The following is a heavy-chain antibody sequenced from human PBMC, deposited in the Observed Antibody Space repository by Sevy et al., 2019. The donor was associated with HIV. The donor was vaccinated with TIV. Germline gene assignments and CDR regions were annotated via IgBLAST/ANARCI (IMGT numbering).Heavy chain of an antibody. J-gene: IGHJ3*01. CDR1: GFTFSDYN. CDR2: ISGLSNYI. V-gene: IGHV3-21*01. D-gene: IGHD6-6*01. Sequence: LSLTCAASGFTFSDYNMNWVRQAPGKGLEWVSCISGLSNYIYYADSVKGRFSISRDNAKNSLFLQMNSLRAEDTALYYCARGVRTYDAFDLWGQGTMVTVSS. CDR3: ARGVRTYDAFDL.